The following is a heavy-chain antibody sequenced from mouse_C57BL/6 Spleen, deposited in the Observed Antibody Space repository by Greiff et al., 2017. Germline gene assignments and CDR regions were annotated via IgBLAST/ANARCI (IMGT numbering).Heavy chain of an antibody. CDR1: GYTFTSYW. Sequence: QVQLQQPGAELVKPGASVKLSCKASGYTFTSYWMHWVKQRPGQGLEWIGMIHPNSGSTNYNEKFKSKATLTVDKSSSTAYMQLSSLTSEDSAVXYCGRGIISSGYYWGGRSIDYWGQGTSVTVSS. J-gene: IGHJ4*01. CDR2: IHPNSGST. V-gene: IGHV1-64*01. D-gene: IGHD2-3*01. CDR3: GRGIISSGYYWGGRSIDY.